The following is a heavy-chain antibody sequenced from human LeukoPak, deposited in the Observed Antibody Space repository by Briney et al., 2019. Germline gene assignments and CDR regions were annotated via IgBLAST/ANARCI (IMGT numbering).Heavy chain of an antibody. Sequence: ASVKVSCKASGYTFTGYYMHWVRQAPGQGLEWMGWINPNSGGTNYAQKFQGRVTMTRDTSISTAYMELSRLRSDDTAVYYCARATNTVTSEGGLDYWGQGTLVTVSS. CDR1: GYTFTGYY. CDR2: INPNSGGT. V-gene: IGHV1-2*02. J-gene: IGHJ4*02. D-gene: IGHD4-17*01. CDR3: ARATNTVTSEGGLDY.